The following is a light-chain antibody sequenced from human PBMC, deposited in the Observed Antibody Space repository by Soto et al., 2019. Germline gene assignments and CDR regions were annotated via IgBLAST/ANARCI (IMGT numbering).Light chain of an antibody. Sequence: EIVLTQSPGTLSLSPGERATLSCRASQSVSSSYLAWYQQKPGQAPRLLIYGASNRATGIPDRFSGSGSGIDFTLTISRLEPEDFAVYHWQLYSSSSGGTFGQGTKVEIK. CDR3: QLYSSSSGGT. J-gene: IGKJ1*01. V-gene: IGKV3-20*01. CDR1: QSVSSSY. CDR2: GAS.